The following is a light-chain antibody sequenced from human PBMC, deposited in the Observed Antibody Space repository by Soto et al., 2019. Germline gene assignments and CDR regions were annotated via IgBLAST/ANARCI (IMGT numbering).Light chain of an antibody. CDR1: TSDVGGLNY. CDR2: EVT. J-gene: IGLJ3*02. CDR3: SSYTTSSTWV. Sequence: QSTLTQPASVSGFPGQSITISCTGTTSDVGGLNYVSWYQHHPGNAPKLLIYEVTNRPSGVSDRFSGSKSDNTASLTVSGLQAEDESDYYCSSYTTSSTWVLGGGTQLTVL. V-gene: IGLV2-14*01.